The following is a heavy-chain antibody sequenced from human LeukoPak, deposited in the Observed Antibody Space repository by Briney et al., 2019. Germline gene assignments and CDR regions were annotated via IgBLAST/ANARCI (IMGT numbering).Heavy chain of an antibody. V-gene: IGHV1-46*01. J-gene: IGHJ4*02. CDR2: INPSGGST. CDR1: GYTFTSYY. D-gene: IGHD3-22*01. Sequence: ASVKVSCKASGYTFTSYYMHWVRQAPGQGLEWMGIINPSGGSTSYAQKFQGRVTMTRDMSTSTVYMELSSLRSEDTAVYYCAREPHRGYYYDSSGYFDYWGQGTLVTVSS. CDR3: AREPHRGYYYDSSGYFDY.